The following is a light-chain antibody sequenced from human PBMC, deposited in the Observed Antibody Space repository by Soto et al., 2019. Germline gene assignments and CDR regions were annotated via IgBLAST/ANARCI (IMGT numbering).Light chain of an antibody. J-gene: IGKJ1*01. CDR2: GAS. Sequence: EIVVTQSPATLSVSPGERATLSCRASQSVSNNLAWYQQKPGQAPRLLIYGASTRATGIPARFSGSGSGTEFSLPISSLQSEDFAVYYCQQYNNWPRTFGQGTKVEIK. CDR1: QSVSNN. V-gene: IGKV3-15*01. CDR3: QQYNNWPRT.